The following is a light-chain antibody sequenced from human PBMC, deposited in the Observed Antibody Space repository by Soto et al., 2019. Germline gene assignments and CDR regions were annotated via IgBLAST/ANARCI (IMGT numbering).Light chain of an antibody. CDR3: CSCASINIWV. CDR2: EVS. J-gene: IGLJ3*02. Sequence: QSGLTQPASVSGSPGQSITISCTGTSSDVGNYNFVSWYQQHPGKAPKLMIFEVSQRPSGVSNRFSGSKSGNTASLTISGLQTEDEADYYCCSCASINIWVFGVGTKVTVL. V-gene: IGLV2-23*02. CDR1: SSDVGNYNF.